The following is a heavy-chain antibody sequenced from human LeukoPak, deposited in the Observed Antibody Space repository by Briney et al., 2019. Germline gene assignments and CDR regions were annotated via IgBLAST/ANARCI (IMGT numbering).Heavy chain of an antibody. J-gene: IGHJ3*02. Sequence: PGGSLRLSCVASGFTFSSYAMSWVRQAPGRGLEWVSGISGSGGSAYYADSVKGRFTIYRDNSKNTLYLQVNRQRGEDTAVYYCAKVDYYDGRGYYYDAFDIWGQGAMVTVSS. CDR1: GFTFSSYA. CDR2: ISGSGGSA. V-gene: IGHV3-23*01. D-gene: IGHD3-22*01. CDR3: AKVDYYDGRGYYYDAFDI.